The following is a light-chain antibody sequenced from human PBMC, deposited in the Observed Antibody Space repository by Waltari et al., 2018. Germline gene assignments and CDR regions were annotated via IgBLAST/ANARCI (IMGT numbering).Light chain of an antibody. V-gene: IGKV1-5*03. CDR3: QQTYSTGT. Sequence: DIQVTQSPSTLSASVGDRVTITCRASQSIVVWLAWYQQKPGKAPRLLIYKASYLESGVPSRFSGSASGTAFTLTISNLQPEDFATYYCQQTYSTGTFGQGTKVE. CDR2: KAS. CDR1: QSIVVW. J-gene: IGKJ1*01.